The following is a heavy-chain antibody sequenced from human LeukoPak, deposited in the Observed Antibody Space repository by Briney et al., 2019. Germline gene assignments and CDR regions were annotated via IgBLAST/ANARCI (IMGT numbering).Heavy chain of an antibody. D-gene: IGHD3-3*01. J-gene: IGHJ5*02. V-gene: IGHV3-74*01. Sequence: PGGSLRLSCAASGFTFSNYWMHWVRQAPGKGLVWLSRIKNDGSITSYADSVKGRFTISRDNAKNTLYLQMNSLRVEDTAVYYCTKSDWFDPWGQGTLVTVSS. CDR1: GFTFSNYW. CDR2: IKNDGSIT. CDR3: TKSDWFDP.